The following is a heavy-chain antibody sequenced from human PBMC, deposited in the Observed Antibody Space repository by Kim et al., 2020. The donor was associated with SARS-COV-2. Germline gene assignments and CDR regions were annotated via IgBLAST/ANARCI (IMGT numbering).Heavy chain of an antibody. J-gene: IGHJ4*02. D-gene: IGHD3-10*01. CDR2: ISGGADIT. CDR1: GFTFSSSS. V-gene: IGHV3-23*01. CDR3: ATAGRIIMGYCDY. Sequence: GGSLRLSCAVSGFTFSSSSMSWVRQAPGKGLEWVSSISGGADITFYADSVKGRFTISRDNSRNTLSLHMNNLRAEDTAVYYCATAGRIIMGYCDYWGQGTLVTVSP.